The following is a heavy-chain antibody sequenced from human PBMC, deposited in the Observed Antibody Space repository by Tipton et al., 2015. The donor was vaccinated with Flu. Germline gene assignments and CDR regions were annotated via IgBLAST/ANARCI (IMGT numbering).Heavy chain of an antibody. Sequence: SLRLSCAASGFTFDNYAMSWVRQAAGKGLEWVSGITGSDTFYADSVRGRFTPFGDNSRTIVYLQMNSLRVEDTAVYYCARDHSRSPTAIDQEHFDVWGQGTTVTVSS. CDR1: GFTFDNYA. D-gene: IGHD1/OR15-1a*01. CDR3: ARDHSRSPTAIDQEHFDV. V-gene: IGHV3-23*01. CDR2: ITGSDT. J-gene: IGHJ3*01.